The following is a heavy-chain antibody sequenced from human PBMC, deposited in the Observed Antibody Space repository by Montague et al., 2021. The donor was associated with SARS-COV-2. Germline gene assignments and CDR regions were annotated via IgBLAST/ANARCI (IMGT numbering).Heavy chain of an antibody. J-gene: IGHJ4*02. CDR1: SDPISIYY. CDR2: VYYSGST. V-gene: IGHV4-59*13. CDR3: ARGERGAWYNHYFDY. D-gene: IGHD6-19*01. Sequence: SETLSLTCTVSSDPISIYYWSWIRQPPGKGLEWIGYVYYSGSTNYNPSLKSRVTISVDTPKNQFSLKLMSVAAADTAVYYCARGERGAWYNHYFDYWGQGALVTVSS.